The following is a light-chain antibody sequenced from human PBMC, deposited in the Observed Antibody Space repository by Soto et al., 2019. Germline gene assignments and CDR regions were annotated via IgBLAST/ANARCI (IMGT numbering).Light chain of an antibody. CDR3: QQYNNWPPIT. J-gene: IGKJ5*01. Sequence: EVVLAQSPATLSVSPGEGVTLSCRASQSVYTNVAWYQQRPGQAPRLLIYGASTRATDIPDRFSGSGSGSDFTLTISSLQHEDFAVYYCQQYNNWPPITFGQGTRLEIK. V-gene: IGKV3-15*01. CDR2: GAS. CDR1: QSVYTN.